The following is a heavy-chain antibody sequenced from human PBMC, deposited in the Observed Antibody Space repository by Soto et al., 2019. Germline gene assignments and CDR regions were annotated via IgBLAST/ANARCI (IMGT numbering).Heavy chain of an antibody. Sequence: EVQLVESGGGLIQPGGSLRLSCAASGFTISNNYMTWVRQAPGKGLEWVSLIDSGGDTYYADSVKGRFTLSRDSSKNTLYLQMYSLRAEDTAVYNCARGGSLYYYYGIDVWGQGTTVSVSS. J-gene: IGHJ6*02. D-gene: IGHD3-16*01. CDR2: IDSGGDT. CDR1: GFTISNNY. CDR3: ARGGSLYYYYGIDV. V-gene: IGHV3-53*01.